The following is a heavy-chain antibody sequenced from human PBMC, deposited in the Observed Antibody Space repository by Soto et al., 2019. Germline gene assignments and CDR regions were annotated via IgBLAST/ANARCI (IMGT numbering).Heavy chain of an antibody. V-gene: IGHV4-39*01. CDR1: GGSISSSSYY. J-gene: IGHJ4*02. Sequence: SETLSLTCTVSGGSISSSSYYWGWIRQPPGKGLEWIGSIYYSGSTYYNPSLKSRVTISVDTSKNRFSLKRSSVTAADTAVYYCASPVLLWFGELLYWGQGTLVTVSS. CDR2: IYYSGST. CDR3: ASPVLLWFGELLY. D-gene: IGHD3-10*01.